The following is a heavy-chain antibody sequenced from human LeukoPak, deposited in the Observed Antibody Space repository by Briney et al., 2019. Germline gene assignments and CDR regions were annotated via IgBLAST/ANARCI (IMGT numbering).Heavy chain of an antibody. CDR2: IYYSGNT. CDR1: GDSISSYY. Sequence: SETLSLTCTVSGDSISSYYWSWIRQPPGKGPEWIGCIYYSGNTNYNPSLKSRVTISIDTSKNQFSLKLSSVTAADTAVYYCARDYAFDNWCQGTMVTVSS. CDR3: ARDYAFDN. J-gene: IGHJ3*02. V-gene: IGHV4-59*01.